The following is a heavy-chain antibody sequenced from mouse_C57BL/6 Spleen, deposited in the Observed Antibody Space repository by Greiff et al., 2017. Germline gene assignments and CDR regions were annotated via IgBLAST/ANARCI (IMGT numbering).Heavy chain of an antibody. CDR2: IDPSDSET. J-gene: IGHJ2*01. CDR3: ARYGNYYGSSYGWYFDY. Sequence: QVQLKQPGAELVRPGSSVKLSCKASGYTFTSYWMHWVKQRPIQGLEWIGNIDPSDSETHYNQKFKDKATLTVDKSSSTAYMQLSSLTSEDSAVYYCARYGNYYGSSYGWYFDYWGQGTTLTVSS. CDR1: GYTFTSYW. V-gene: IGHV1-52*01. D-gene: IGHD1-1*01.